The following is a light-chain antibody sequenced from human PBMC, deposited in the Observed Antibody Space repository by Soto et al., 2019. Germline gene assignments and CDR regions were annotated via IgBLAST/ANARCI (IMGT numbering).Light chain of an antibody. CDR2: DAS. V-gene: IGKV1-5*01. CDR3: QQYNSYWT. CDR1: QSISSW. J-gene: IGKJ1*01. Sequence: DIQMTQSPSPLSASVGDRVTITCRASQSISSWLAWYQQKPGKAPKLLIYDASSLESGVPSRFSGSGSGTEFTLTISSLQPDYFATYYCQQYNSYWTFGQGTKVDNK.